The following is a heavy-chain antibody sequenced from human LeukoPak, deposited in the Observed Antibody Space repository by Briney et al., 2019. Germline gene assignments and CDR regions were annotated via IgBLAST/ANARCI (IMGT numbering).Heavy chain of an antibody. CDR1: GGSISSGGYY. CDR3: ARDRALGSGSYYVDY. D-gene: IGHD1-26*01. J-gene: IGHJ4*02. Sequence: PSETLSLTSTVSGGSISSGGYYRSWIRQPPGKGLEWIGYIYHSGSTYYNPSLKRRVNISVDRSKNQFSLKLRSVTAADTAVYYCARDRALGSGSYYVDYWGQGTLVTVSS. CDR2: IYHSGST. V-gene: IGHV4-30-2*01.